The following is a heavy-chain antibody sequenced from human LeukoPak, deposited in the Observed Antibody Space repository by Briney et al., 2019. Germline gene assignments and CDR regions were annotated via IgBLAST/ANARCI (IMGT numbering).Heavy chain of an antibody. CDR2: ISWNSGDI. J-gene: IGHJ4*02. CDR3: AKGIPAGPTALDY. D-gene: IGHD2-2*01. V-gene: IGHV3-9*01. Sequence: PGRSLTLSCAASGFTFEDYGMYWVRQAPGQGLEWVSGISWNSGDIDYADSVKGRFTISRDNAKNSLYLEMKSLRVDDTALYFCAKGIPAGPTALDYWGQGIPVTVSS. CDR1: GFTFEDYG.